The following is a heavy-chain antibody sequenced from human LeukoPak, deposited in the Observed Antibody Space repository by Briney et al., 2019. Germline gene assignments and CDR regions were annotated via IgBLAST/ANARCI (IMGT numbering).Heavy chain of an antibody. V-gene: IGHV3-53*01. J-gene: IGHJ4*02. CDR1: GFTVSSNY. D-gene: IGHD4-17*01. CDR3: ARGYDYGDYGAVE. Sequence: PGGSLRLSCAASGFTVSSNYMSWVRQAPGKGLEWVSVIYSGGSTYYADSVKGRFTISRDNSKNTLYLQMNSLRAEDTAVYYCARGYDYGDYGAVEWGQGTLVTVSP. CDR2: IYSGGST.